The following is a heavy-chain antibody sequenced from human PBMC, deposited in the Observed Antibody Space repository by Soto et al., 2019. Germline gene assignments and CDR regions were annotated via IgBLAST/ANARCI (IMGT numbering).Heavy chain of an antibody. CDR1: GFTVSSNY. Sequence: GGSLRLSCAASGFTVSSNYMSWVRQAPGKGLEWVSVIYSGGSTYYADSVKGRFTISRDNSKNTLYLQMNSLRAEDTAVYYCASGFCGGDCYDRYRDAFDIWGQGTMVTVSS. J-gene: IGHJ3*02. CDR2: IYSGGST. CDR3: ASGFCGGDCYDRYRDAFDI. D-gene: IGHD2-21*02. V-gene: IGHV3-53*01.